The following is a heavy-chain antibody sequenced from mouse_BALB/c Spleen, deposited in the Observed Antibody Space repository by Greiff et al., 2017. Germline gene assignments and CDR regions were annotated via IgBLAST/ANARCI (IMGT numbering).Heavy chain of an antibody. V-gene: IGHV1S56*01. Sequence: VQLQQSGPELVKPGASVRISCKASGYTFTSYYIHWVQQRPGQGLEWIGWIYPGNVNTKYNEKFKGKATLTADKTSSTAYMQRSSLTSEDYAVYFCTREGNYDAMDYWGQGTSVTVAS. CDR1: GYTFTSYY. J-gene: IGHJ4*01. CDR2: IYPGNVNT. D-gene: IGHD2-1*01. CDR3: TREGNYDAMDY.